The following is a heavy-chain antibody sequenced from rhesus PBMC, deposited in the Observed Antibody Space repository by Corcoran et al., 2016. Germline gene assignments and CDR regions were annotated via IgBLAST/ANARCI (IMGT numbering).Heavy chain of an antibody. J-gene: IGHJ4*01. Sequence: QLQLQESGPGLVKPSETLSLTCAVSGGSISSTYWSWIRQPPGTGLAWIGRISGSGGSTDYNPSRKSRVTISTDTSKNQFSLKLSAVTAADTAVYYGARDMGYDSGSYYGPDYWGQGVLVTVSS. CDR3: ARDMGYDSGSYYGPDY. D-gene: IGHD3-16*01. CDR2: ISGSGGST. CDR1: GGSISSTY. V-gene: IGHV4-173*01.